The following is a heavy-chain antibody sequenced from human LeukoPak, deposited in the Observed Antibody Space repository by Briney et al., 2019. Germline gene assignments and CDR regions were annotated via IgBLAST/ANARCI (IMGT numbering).Heavy chain of an antibody. CDR3: AREGSIAAAKGPSFDY. CDR2: ISYDGSNK. D-gene: IGHD6-13*01. V-gene: IGHV3-30-3*01. CDR1: GFTFSSYA. Sequence: GGSLRLSCAASGFTFSSYAMHWVRQAPGKGLEWVAVISYDGSNKYYADSVKGRFTISRDNSKNTLYLQMNSLRAEDTAVYYCAREGSIAAAKGPSFDYWGQGTLVTVSS. J-gene: IGHJ4*02.